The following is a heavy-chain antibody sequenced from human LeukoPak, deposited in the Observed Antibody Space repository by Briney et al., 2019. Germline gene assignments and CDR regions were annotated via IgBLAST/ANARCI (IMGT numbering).Heavy chain of an antibody. CDR1: GGSISSYY. V-gene: IGHV4-59*01. J-gene: IGHJ6*02. CDR3: AGAPSIFGVVITKPLPYYYGMDV. Sequence: SETLSLTCTVSGGSISSYYWSWIRQPPGKGLEWIGYIYYSGSTNYNPSLKSRVTISVDTSKNQFSLKLSSVTAADTAVYYCAGAPSIFGVVITKPLPYYYGMDVWGQGTTVTVSS. CDR2: IYYSGST. D-gene: IGHD3-3*01.